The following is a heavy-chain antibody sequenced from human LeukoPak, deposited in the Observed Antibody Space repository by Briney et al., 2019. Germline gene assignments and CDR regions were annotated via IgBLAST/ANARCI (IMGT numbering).Heavy chain of an antibody. Sequence: PSETLSLTCTVSGGSVSGGNYYCSWIRQSPGKGLEWIGYIHYSGSTAYNPSLKSRVTMSIDTSKNQFSLNLSSATAADTAVYYCTRTGSTGGYWGQGTLVTVSS. CDR1: GGSVSGGNYY. D-gene: IGHD1-7*01. CDR2: IHYSGST. V-gene: IGHV4-61*01. J-gene: IGHJ4*02. CDR3: TRTGSTGGY.